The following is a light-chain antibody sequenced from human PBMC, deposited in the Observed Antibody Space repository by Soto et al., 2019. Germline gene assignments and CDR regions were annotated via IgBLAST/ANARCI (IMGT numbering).Light chain of an antibody. CDR1: SSDVGDNY. V-gene: IGLV2-8*01. J-gene: IGLJ1*01. CDR3: RAYAGSNNFV. CDR2: EVS. Sequence: QSALTQPPSASGSPGQSVTISCTGTSSDVGDNYVSWYQQHLGKAPKLIIYEVSQRPSGVPDRFSGSKSGNTASLTVSGLQPEDEADYYCRAYAGSNNFVFGSGTKVTAL.